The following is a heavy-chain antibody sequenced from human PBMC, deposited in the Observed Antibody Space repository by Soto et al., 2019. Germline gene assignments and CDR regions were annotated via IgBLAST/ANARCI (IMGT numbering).Heavy chain of an antibody. J-gene: IGHJ5*02. Sequence: SETLSLTCTVSGGSISSSSYYWGWIRQPPGKGLEWIGSIYYSGSTYYNPSLKSRVTISVDTSKNQFSLKLSSVTAADTAVYYCARQRIGAAWFDPWGQGTLVTVS. CDR3: ARQRIGAAWFDP. D-gene: IGHD1-26*01. CDR2: IYYSGST. CDR1: GGSISSSSYY. V-gene: IGHV4-39*01.